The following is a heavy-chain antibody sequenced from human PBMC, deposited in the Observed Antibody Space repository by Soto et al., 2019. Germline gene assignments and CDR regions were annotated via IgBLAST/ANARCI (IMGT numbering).Heavy chain of an antibody. V-gene: IGHV1-8*02. CDR1: GYTFTGYY. CDR2: MSPNSGNT. CDR3: ARNTGATINWFDP. Sequence: ASVKVSCKASGYTFTGYYMHWVRQAPGQGLEWMGWMSPNSGNTGYAQKFQGRVTMTRNTSISTAYIELSSLRSEDTAVYYCARNTGATINWFDPWGQGTQVTVSS. D-gene: IGHD1-26*01. J-gene: IGHJ5*02.